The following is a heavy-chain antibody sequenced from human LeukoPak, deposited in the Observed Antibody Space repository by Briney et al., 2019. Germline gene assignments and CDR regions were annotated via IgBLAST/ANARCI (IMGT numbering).Heavy chain of an antibody. CDR2: MNPNSGNT. V-gene: IGHV1-8*01. D-gene: IGHD1-26*01. CDR3: ARGEETVGAPHWPL. CDR1: GYTFTSYD. Sequence: EASVKVSCKASGYTFTSYDINWVRQATGQGLEWMGWMNPNSGNTGYAQKFQGRVTMTRNTSISTAYMELSSLRSEDTAVYYCARGEETVGAPHWPLWGQGTLVTVSS. J-gene: IGHJ4*02.